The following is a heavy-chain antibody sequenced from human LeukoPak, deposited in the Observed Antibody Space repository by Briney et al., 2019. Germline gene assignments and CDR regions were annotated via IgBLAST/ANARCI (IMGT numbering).Heavy chain of an antibody. CDR1: GFTFSSYS. CDR2: ISSSSSYI. Sequence: PGGSLRLSCAASGFTFSSYSMNWVRQAPGKGLEWVSSISSSSSYIYYADSAKGRFTISRDNAKNSLYLQMNSLRAEDTAVYYCARDLGGSYGGGGAFDIWGQGTMVTVSS. J-gene: IGHJ3*02. V-gene: IGHV3-21*01. CDR3: ARDLGGSYGGGGAFDI. D-gene: IGHD1-26*01.